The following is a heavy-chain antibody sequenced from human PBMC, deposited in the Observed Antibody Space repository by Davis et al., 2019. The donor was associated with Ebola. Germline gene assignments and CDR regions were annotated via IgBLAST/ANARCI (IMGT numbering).Heavy chain of an antibody. CDR1: GFTFDDYA. Sequence: GESLKISCAASGFTFDDYAMHWVRQAPGKGLEWFSLFSPGSDKTDFAGSVKGRFTISRDNSKNTLYLQMNNLRAEDTAVYYCARGLGNPYYFDSWGQGALVSVSS. CDR2: FSPGSDKT. CDR3: ARGLGNPYYFDS. D-gene: IGHD4-23*01. J-gene: IGHJ4*02. V-gene: IGHV3-43*02.